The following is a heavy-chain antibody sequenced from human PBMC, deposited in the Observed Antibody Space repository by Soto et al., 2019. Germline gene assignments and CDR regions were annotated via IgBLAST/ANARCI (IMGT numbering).Heavy chain of an antibody. CDR2: IYHSGST. J-gene: IGHJ4*02. D-gene: IGHD3-9*01. V-gene: IGHV4-34*01. Sequence: SETLSLTCAVYGGSFSGYYWSWIRQPPGKGLEWIGEIYHSGSTNYNPSLKSRVTISVDKSKNQFSLKLSSVTAADTAVYYCARCREVSQLRYFDWYLNFDYWGQGTLVTVSS. CDR3: ARCREVSQLRYFDWYLNFDY. CDR1: GGSFSGYY.